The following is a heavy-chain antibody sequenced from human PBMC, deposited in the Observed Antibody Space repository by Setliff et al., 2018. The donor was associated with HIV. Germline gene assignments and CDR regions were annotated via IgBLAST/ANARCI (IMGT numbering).Heavy chain of an antibody. CDR3: ARNFGLSPWGKYYYYYGMDI. CDR2: VNPNSGDA. J-gene: IGHJ6*02. V-gene: IGHV1-2*02. CDR1: GYTFTGHY. Sequence: GASVKVSCKASGYTFTGHYLHWVRQAPGQGLEWLGWVNPNSGDAIYEQNFQGRVTMTRDTSINAAYMELRGLRSEDTAVYYCARNFGLSPWGKYYYYYGMDIWGQGTTVTSP. D-gene: IGHD7-27*01.